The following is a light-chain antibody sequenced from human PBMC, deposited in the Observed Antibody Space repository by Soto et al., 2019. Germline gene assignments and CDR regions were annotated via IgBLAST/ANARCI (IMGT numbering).Light chain of an antibody. CDR3: QQRSNWPPYT. V-gene: IGKV3-11*01. CDR1: QSVSSY. Sequence: EIVLTQSPATLSLSPGERATLSCRASQSVSSYLAWYQQKPGQAPRLLIYDASNRATGIPARFSGSGSGTDFTLTISRLEPEDFAVYYCQQRSNWPPYTFGQGNKREI. CDR2: DAS. J-gene: IGKJ2*01.